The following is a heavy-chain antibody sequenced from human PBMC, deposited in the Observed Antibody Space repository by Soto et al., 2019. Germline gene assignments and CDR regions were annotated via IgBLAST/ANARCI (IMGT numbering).Heavy chain of an antibody. J-gene: IGHJ4*02. D-gene: IGHD6-13*01. CDR3: ARAGSTWRYFFDY. V-gene: IGHV4-59*01. CDR1: GGSISSYY. CDR2: VYYSGTT. Sequence: QVQLQESGPGLVKPSETLSLTCTVSGGSISSYYWTWIRQPPGKGLEWVGYVYYSGTTYYNPSLRSRVTISVDTSKNPFSLNVKSVTAPDTAIYYCARAGSTWRYFFDYWGQGSLVTVSS.